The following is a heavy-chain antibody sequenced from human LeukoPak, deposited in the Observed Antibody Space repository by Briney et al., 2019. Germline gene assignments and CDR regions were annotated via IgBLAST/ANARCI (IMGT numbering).Heavy chain of an antibody. J-gene: IGHJ4*02. CDR2: INMDGSEK. CDR3: ARDKVTY. CDR1: GFTFSNYW. V-gene: IGHV3-7*01. Sequence: GGSLRLSCAASGFTFSNYWMSWVRQAPGKGLEWVAHINMDGSEKYYVDSVKGRFTISRDNAKNSLYLQMNSLRAEDTAVYYCARDKVTYWGQGTLVTVSS.